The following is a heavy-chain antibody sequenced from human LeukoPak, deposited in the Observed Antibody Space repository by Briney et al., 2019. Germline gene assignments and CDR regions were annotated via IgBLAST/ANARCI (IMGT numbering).Heavy chain of an antibody. D-gene: IGHD5-24*01. CDR2: ISRSTDTV. CDR3: ARDGYNWGYYFDY. V-gene: IGHV3-48*01. Sequence: PGGSLRLSCAASGFTFNIYSMNWVRQAPGKGLEWVSYISRSTDTVYYADSVKGRFTISRDSAKNSLYLQMNSLGAEDTAVYYCARDGYNWGYYFDYWGQGTLVTVSS. CDR1: GFTFNIYS. J-gene: IGHJ4*02.